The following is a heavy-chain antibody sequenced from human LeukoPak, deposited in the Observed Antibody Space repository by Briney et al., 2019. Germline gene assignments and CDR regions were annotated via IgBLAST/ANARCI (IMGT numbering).Heavy chain of an antibody. Sequence: ASVKVSCKSSGENLSNYLITWVRQAPGQGLEWMGHVIPVLGKSNYAQKFQGRITITADESTNTAYTELRSLRSEDTAVYYCARDQRTYYLGSGSYYKVGRLDFWGQGTLVTVSS. CDR3: ARDQRTYYLGSGSYYKVGRLDF. D-gene: IGHD3-10*01. V-gene: IGHV1-69*10. J-gene: IGHJ4*02. CDR2: VIPVLGKS. CDR1: GENLSNYL.